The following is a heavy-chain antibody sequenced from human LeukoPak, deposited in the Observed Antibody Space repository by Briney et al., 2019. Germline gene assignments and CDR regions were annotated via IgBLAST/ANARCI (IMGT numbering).Heavy chain of an antibody. CDR2: ITSDGSTT. CDR3: ARGIYWFDP. J-gene: IGHJ5*02. Sequence: GGSLRLSCAASGFTFSSYWMHWVRQAPGKGLVWVSHITSDGSTTNYADSVKGRFTISRDNAKNTLYLQMNSPRAEDTAVYYCARGIYWFDPWGQGTLVTV. V-gene: IGHV3-74*01. D-gene: IGHD3-3*01. CDR1: GFTFSSYW.